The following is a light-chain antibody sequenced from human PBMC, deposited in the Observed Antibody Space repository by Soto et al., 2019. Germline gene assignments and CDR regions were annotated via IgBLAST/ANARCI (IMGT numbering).Light chain of an antibody. CDR1: QSVSSL. J-gene: IGKJ5*01. CDR2: RAS. Sequence: ELVMTQSPATLSLSPGERATLSCRASQSVSSLLAWYQQKPGQAPRLLIYRASTRATGISGRFSGSGSGTEFTLTITSLQSEDFAVYYCQQYNEWPITFGQGTRLEI. CDR3: QQYNEWPIT. V-gene: IGKV3-15*01.